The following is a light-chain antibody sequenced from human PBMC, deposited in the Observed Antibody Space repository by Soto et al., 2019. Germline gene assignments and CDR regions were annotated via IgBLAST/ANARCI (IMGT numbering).Light chain of an antibody. CDR3: SSYTSSSTPHVV. V-gene: IGLV2-14*01. CDR1: SSDVGGYNY. Sequence: QSALTQPASVSGSPGQSITISCTGTSSDVGGYNYVSWYQQHPGKAPKLMIYDVSNRPSGVSNRLSGSKSGNTASLTISGLHAEYEADYYCSSYTSSSTPHVVFGGGTKLTVL. J-gene: IGLJ2*01. CDR2: DVS.